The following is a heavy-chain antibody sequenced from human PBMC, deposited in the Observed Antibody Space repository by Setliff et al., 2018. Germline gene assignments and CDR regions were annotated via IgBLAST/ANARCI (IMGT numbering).Heavy chain of an antibody. CDR2: IVGNGVYT. Sequence: PGGSLRLSCAASGFTFSDYAMSWIRQAPGKGLEWISSIVGNGVYTNYADSVKGRFTISRDNAKNSLYLQMNSLRAEDTAVYYCARDDGITMVRGVITYYYGMDVWGQGTTVTVSS. V-gene: IGHV3-11*06. CDR1: GFTFSDYA. CDR3: ARDDGITMVRGVITYYYGMDV. J-gene: IGHJ6*02. D-gene: IGHD3-10*01.